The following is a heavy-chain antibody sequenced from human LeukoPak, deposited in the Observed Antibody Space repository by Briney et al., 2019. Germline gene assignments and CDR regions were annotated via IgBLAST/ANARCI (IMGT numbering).Heavy chain of an antibody. CDR1: GFIFSSYV. V-gene: IGHV3-23*01. D-gene: IGHD4/OR15-4a*01. Sequence: GGSLRLSCAASGFIFSSYVMSWVRQAPGKGLEWVSSISGSGGSTYSADSVKGRFTISRDNSKNTLYLQMNSLRAEDTAVYYCARRAGAYSHPYDYWGQGTLVTVSS. CDR3: ARRAGAYSHPYDY. CDR2: ISGSGGST. J-gene: IGHJ4*02.